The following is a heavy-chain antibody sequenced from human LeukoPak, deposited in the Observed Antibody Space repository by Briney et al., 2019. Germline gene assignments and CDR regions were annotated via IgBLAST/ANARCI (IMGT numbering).Heavy chain of an antibody. D-gene: IGHD6-13*01. CDR1: GFTFSSYS. Sequence: PGGSLRLSCAAPGFTFSSYSMNWVRQAPGKGLEWVSSIISSSSTFIYYADSVKGRFTISRDNAKNSLSLQMSSLRAEDTAVYYCASVITDSNSWYGSDYWGRGTLVTVSS. J-gene: IGHJ4*02. CDR2: IISSSSTFI. CDR3: ASVITDSNSWYGSDY. V-gene: IGHV3-21*01.